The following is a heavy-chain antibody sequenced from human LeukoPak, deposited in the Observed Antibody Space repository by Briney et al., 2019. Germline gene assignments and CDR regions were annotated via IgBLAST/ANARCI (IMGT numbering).Heavy chain of an antibody. V-gene: IGHV3-30*19. CDR3: ARDFRTHYDFWSGYYIGFDY. Sequence: GGSLRLSCAASGFPFSSHVLSWVRQAPGKGLEWVAVISYDGSNKYYADSVKGRFTISRDNSKNTLYLQMNSLRAEDTAVYYCARDFRTHYDFWSGYYIGFDYWGQGTLVTVSS. CDR2: ISYDGSNK. J-gene: IGHJ4*02. CDR1: GFPFSSHV. D-gene: IGHD3-3*01.